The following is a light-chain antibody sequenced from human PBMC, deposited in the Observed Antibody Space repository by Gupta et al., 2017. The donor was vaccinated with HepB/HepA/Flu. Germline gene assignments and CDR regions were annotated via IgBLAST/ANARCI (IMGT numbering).Light chain of an antibody. J-gene: IGLJ2*01. V-gene: IGLV3-19*01. CDR2: GKN. CDR1: SLRSYY. CDR3: NSRDSSGNHDVV. Sequence: SSELTQDPAVSVALGQTVRITCQGDSLRSYYASWYQQKPGQAPVLVIYGKNNRPSGIPDRVSGSSSGTTASLTITGAQAEDEADYYCNSRDSSGNHDVVFGGGTKLTVL.